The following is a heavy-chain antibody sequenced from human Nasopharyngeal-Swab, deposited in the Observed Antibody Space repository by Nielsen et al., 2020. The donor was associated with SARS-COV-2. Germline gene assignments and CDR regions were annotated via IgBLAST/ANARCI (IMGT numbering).Heavy chain of an antibody. CDR2: ISSSSSYI. J-gene: IGHJ4*02. V-gene: IGHV3-21*01. CDR3: ARDLGYDILTGYRFDY. CDR1: GFTFSSYS. D-gene: IGHD3-9*01. Sequence: GESLKISCAASGFTFSSYSMNWIRQAPGKGLEWVSSISSSSSYIYYADSVKGRFTISRDNAKNSLYLQMNSLRAEDTAVYYCARDLGYDILTGYRFDYWGQGTLVTVSS.